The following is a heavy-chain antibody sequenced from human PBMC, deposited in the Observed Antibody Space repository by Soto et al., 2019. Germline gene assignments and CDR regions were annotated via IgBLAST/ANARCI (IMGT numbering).Heavy chain of an antibody. CDR2: IGESGTPT. D-gene: IGHD2-2*01. CDR3: ARYIPGVRYYGMDV. CDR1: GFTFSSYA. V-gene: IGHV3-23*01. J-gene: IGHJ6*02. Sequence: GGSLRLSCAASGFTFSSYAMKWVRQAPGKGLEWVSLIGESGTPTYYADSVKGRFTISRDNSGNTLFLEMYSLRAEDMAVYYCARYIPGVRYYGMDVWGQGTTVTVSS.